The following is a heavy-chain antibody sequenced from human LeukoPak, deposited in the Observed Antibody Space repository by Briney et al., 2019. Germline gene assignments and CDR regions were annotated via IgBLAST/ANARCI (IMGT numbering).Heavy chain of an antibody. D-gene: IGHD5-12*01. CDR3: TSYSGYDLASFDF. CDR2: IRSKANSYAT. J-gene: IGHJ4*02. CDR1: GSTFSGSA. Sequence: GGSLRLSCAASGSTFSGSAMHWVRQASGKGLEWVGRIRSKANSYATAYAASVKGRFTISRDDLKNTAYLQLNSLKTEDTAVYYCTSYSGYDLASFDFWGQGTLVTVSS. V-gene: IGHV3-73*01.